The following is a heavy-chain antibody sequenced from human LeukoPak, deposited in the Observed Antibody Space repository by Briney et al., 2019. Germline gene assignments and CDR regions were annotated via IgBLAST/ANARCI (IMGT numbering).Heavy chain of an antibody. V-gene: IGHV3-7*01. Sequence: EXXANIKQDGSEKYYVDSVKGRFTISRDNAKNSLYLQMNSLRAEDTAVYYCARDDNFYYYYMDVWGKGTTVTVSS. CDR2: IKQDGSEK. J-gene: IGHJ6*03. CDR3: ARDDNFYYYYMDV.